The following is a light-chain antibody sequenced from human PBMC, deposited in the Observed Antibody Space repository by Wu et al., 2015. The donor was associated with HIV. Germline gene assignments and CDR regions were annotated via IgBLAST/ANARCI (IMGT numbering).Light chain of an antibody. V-gene: IGKV1-8*01. CDR2: GAS. CDR3: QQYYDFLPLT. J-gene: IGKJ4*01. CDR1: QHISSY. Sequence: AIRITQSPSSLSASTGDRVTITCRASQHISSYLAWYQQKSGKAPKLLIYGASTLQSGVPSRFNGSGSGTDFTLTISCLQSEDFATYFCQQYYDFLPLTFGGGTKVE.